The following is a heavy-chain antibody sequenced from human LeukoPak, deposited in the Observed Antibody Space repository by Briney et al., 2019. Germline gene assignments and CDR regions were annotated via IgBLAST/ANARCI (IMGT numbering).Heavy chain of an antibody. V-gene: IGHV4-39*01. J-gene: IGHJ4*02. CDR3: ARLREYVWGSYRTFYFDY. CDR2: IYYSGST. CDR1: GGSISSGSYY. Sequence: SETLSLTCTVSGGSISSGSYYWGWIRQPPRKGLEWIGSIYYSGSTYYNPSLKSRVTMSVDTSKNQFSLKLSSVTAADTAVYYCARLREYVWGSYRTFYFDYWGQGTLVTVSS. D-gene: IGHD3-16*02.